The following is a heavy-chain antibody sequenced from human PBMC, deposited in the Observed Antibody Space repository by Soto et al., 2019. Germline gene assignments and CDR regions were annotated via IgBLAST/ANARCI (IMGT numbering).Heavy chain of an antibody. V-gene: IGHV1-69*06. D-gene: IGHD4-17*01. J-gene: IGHJ6*02. CDR3: ARQNDYGDYVRDYYYGMDV. Sequence: QVQLVQSGAEVKKPGSSVKVSCKASGGTFSSYAISWVRQAPGQGLEWMGGIIPIFGTANYAQKFQGRVTITADKSTSTAYMELSRLRSEDTAVYYCARQNDYGDYVRDYYYGMDVWGQGTTVTVSS. CDR1: GGTFSSYA. CDR2: IIPIFGTA.